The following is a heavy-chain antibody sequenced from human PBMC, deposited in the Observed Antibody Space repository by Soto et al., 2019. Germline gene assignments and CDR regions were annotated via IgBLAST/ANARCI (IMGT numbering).Heavy chain of an antibody. CDR1: GFTFSSYE. Sequence: GGSLRLSCAASGFTFSSYEMNWVRQAPGKGLEWVSYISSSGSTIYYADSVKGRFTISRDNAKNSLYLQMNSLRAEDTAVYYCAREAPAIIMVTVCYYAMDVWGQGPTVTVSS. V-gene: IGHV3-48*03. CDR2: ISSSGSTI. D-gene: IGHD3-10*01. CDR3: AREAPAIIMVTVCYYAMDV. J-gene: IGHJ6*02.